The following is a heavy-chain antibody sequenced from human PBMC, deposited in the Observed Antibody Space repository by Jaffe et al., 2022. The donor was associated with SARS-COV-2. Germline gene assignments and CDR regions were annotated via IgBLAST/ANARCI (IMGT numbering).Heavy chain of an antibody. J-gene: IGHJ4*02. Sequence: EVQLLESGGGLVQPGGSLRLSCAASGFTFSTYAVSWVRQAPGKGLEWVSTISGSGATTYSADSVRGRFTISRDNSKNTLYLQMNSLRAEDTAVYYCAKDRDLGEAFDYWGQGTLVTVSS. V-gene: IGHV3-23*01. D-gene: IGHD3-10*01. CDR3: AKDRDLGEAFDY. CDR2: ISGSGATT. CDR1: GFTFSTYA.